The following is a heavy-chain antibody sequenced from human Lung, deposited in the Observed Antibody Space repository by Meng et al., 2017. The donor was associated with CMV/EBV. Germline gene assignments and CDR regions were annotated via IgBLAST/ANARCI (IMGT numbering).Heavy chain of an antibody. J-gene: IGHJ4*02. D-gene: IGHD2-2*01. V-gene: IGHV3-7*01. Sequence: GESLKISCVASGFTFNTYWMSWVRQAPGKGLEWVANIKQDGSEKYYVGSVKGRFTISRDNAKNSLYLQMNSLRAEDTAVYYCARDPRVKSYVVVPAASDYXGQGXIVTVSS. CDR3: ARDPRVKSYVVVPAASDY. CDR2: IKQDGSEK. CDR1: GFTFNTYW.